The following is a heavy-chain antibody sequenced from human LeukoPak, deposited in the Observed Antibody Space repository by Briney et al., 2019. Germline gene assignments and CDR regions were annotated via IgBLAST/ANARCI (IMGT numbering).Heavy chain of an antibody. CDR2: FYCSGST. CDR1: GGSISSYY. CDR3: ARQEGIAAARGYMDV. J-gene: IGHJ6*03. Sequence: SETLSLTCTVSGGSISSYYWSWVRQPPSKGLEWIGYFYCSGSTNYNPSLKSRVTISVDTSKNQFSLKLSSVTAADTAVYYCARQEGIAAARGYMDVWGKGTTVTVSS. D-gene: IGHD6-13*01. V-gene: IGHV4-59*08.